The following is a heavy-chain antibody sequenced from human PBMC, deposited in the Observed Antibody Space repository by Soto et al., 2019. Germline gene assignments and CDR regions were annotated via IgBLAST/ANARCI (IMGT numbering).Heavy chain of an antibody. CDR3: ARERYCISTSCHAGGMDV. Sequence: ASVKVSCKASGGTFSSYAISWVRQAPGQGLEWMGGIIPIFGTANYAQKFQGRVTITADESTSTAYMELSSLRSEDTAVYYCARERYCISTSCHAGGMDVWGQGTTVTVSS. J-gene: IGHJ6*02. CDR1: GGTFSSYA. V-gene: IGHV1-69*13. CDR2: IIPIFGTA. D-gene: IGHD2-2*01.